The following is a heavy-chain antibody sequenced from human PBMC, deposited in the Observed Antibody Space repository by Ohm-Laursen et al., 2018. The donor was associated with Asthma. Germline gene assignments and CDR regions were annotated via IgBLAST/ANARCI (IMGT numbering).Heavy chain of an antibody. D-gene: IGHD3-22*01. J-gene: IGHJ4*02. V-gene: IGHV3-23*01. CDR3: AKGDLGWYGNSAYSH. Sequence: SLRLSCSASGFTFSSYAMSWVRQAPGKGLEWVSAISGGGDSTNYADSVKGRFTISRDESKNTLFLQMNSLRAEDTALYYCAKGDLGWYGNSAYSHWGQGTLVTVSS. CDR2: ISGGGDST. CDR1: GFTFSSYA.